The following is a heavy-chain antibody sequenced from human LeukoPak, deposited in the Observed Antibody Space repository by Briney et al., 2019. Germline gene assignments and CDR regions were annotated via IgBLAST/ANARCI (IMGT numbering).Heavy chain of an antibody. Sequence: PGGSLRLSCSASGFTFSNYAIHWVCQAPGKGLEYVSAISTNGCTTYYADSVKGRFTISRDNSKNTLYLQMSSLRAEDTAVYYCVKDTNGFDYWGQGTLVTVSS. V-gene: IGHV3-64D*08. J-gene: IGHJ4*02. CDR2: ISTNGCTT. CDR3: VKDTNGFDY. CDR1: GFTFSNYA.